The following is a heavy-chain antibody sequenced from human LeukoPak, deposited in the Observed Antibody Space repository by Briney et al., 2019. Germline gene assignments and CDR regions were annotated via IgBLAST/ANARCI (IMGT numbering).Heavy chain of an antibody. V-gene: IGHV1-2*02. J-gene: IGHJ4*02. CDR3: ARGEPSIAVAGSFDY. CDR1: GYTFTGYY. CDR2: INPNSGGT. D-gene: IGHD6-19*01. Sequence: GSSVKVSCKASGYTFTGYYMHWVRQAPGQGLEWMGWINPNSGGTNYAQKFQGRVTMTRDTSISTAYMELSRLRSDDTAVYYCARGEPSIAVAGSFDYWGQGTLVTVSS.